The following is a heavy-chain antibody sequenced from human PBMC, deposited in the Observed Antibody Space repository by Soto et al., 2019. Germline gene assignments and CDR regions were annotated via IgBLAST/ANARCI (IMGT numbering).Heavy chain of an antibody. Sequence: SETLSLTCTVSGGSISSYYWSWIRQPPGKGLEWIGYIYYSGSTNYNPSLKSRVTISVDTSKNQFSLKLSPVTAADTAVYYCARGKYYDFWSGLLGGMDVWGQGTTVTVSS. CDR1: GGSISSYY. J-gene: IGHJ6*02. D-gene: IGHD3-3*01. CDR3: ARGKYYDFWSGLLGGMDV. CDR2: IYYSGST. V-gene: IGHV4-59*01.